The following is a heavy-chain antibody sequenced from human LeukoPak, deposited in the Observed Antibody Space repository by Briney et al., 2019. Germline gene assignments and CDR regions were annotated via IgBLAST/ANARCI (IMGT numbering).Heavy chain of an antibody. Sequence: SETLSLTCSVSGGSLSGYYWSWIRQTPGKGLEWIGYIYSSGTTNYNRALQSRVTISLDTAKNQFSLSVTSVNAADTAMYFCARRISSWNVYIDKWGQGIQVTVSS. D-gene: IGHD1-1*01. CDR1: GGSLSGYY. J-gene: IGHJ4*02. CDR3: ARRISSWNVYIDK. V-gene: IGHV4-59*12. CDR2: IYSSGTT.